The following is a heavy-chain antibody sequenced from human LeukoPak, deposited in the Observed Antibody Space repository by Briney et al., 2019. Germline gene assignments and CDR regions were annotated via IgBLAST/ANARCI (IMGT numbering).Heavy chain of an antibody. V-gene: IGHV4-61*01. Sequence: SETLSLTCTVSGGSVSSGSYHWSWIRQPPGKGLEYIGYIYYSGSTNYNPSLKSRVTISLDTSKNQFFLNLRSVTAADTAVHYCARRDYALDYWGQGTLVTVSS. CDR3: ARRDYALDY. D-gene: IGHD4-17*01. CDR1: GGSVSSGSYH. CDR2: IYYSGST. J-gene: IGHJ4*02.